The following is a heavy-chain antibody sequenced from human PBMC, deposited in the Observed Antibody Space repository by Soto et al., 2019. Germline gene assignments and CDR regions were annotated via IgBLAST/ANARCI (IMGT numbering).Heavy chain of an antibody. D-gene: IGHD3-10*01. Sequence: ASVKVSCKASGYTFTGYYMHWVRQAPGQGLEWMGWINPNSGGTNYAQKFQGWVTMTRDTSISTAYMELSRLRSDDTAVYYCARVYMVRGLYFDYWGQGTLVTVSS. V-gene: IGHV1-2*04. CDR1: GYTFTGYY. J-gene: IGHJ4*02. CDR3: ARVYMVRGLYFDY. CDR2: INPNSGGT.